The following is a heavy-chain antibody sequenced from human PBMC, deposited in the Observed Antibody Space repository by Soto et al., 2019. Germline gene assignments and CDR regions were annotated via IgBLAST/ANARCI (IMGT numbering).Heavy chain of an antibody. CDR2: ISAYNGNT. Sequence: ASVKVSCKASGYTFTSCGISWVRQAPGQGLEWMGWISAYNGNTNYAQKLQGRVTMTTDTSTSTAYMELRSLRSDDTAVYYCARSVAVAGYNWFDPWGQGTLVTVSS. CDR1: GYTFTSCG. V-gene: IGHV1-18*04. J-gene: IGHJ5*02. D-gene: IGHD6-19*01. CDR3: ARSVAVAGYNWFDP.